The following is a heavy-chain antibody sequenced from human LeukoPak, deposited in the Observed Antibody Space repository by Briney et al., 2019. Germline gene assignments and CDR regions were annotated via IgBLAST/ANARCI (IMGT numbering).Heavy chain of an antibody. Sequence: SETLSLTCTVSGGSISSYYLSWIRQPPGKGLEWIGYIYYSGSTNYNPSLKSRVTISVDTSKNQFSLKLSSVTAADTAVYYCARDRGGGHDYGDFYFDYWGQGTLVTVSS. CDR1: GGSISSYY. CDR2: IYYSGST. J-gene: IGHJ4*02. D-gene: IGHD4-17*01. CDR3: ARDRGGGHDYGDFYFDY. V-gene: IGHV4-59*01.